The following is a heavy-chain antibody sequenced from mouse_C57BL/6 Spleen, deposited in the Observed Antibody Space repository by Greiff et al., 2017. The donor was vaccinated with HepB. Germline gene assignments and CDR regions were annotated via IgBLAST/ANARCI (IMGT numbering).Heavy chain of an antibody. J-gene: IGHJ3*01. CDR2: IYPGDGDT. D-gene: IGHD2-4*01. CDR3: ATYDYEPY. Sequence: QVQLQQSGPELVKPGASVKIPCKASGYAFSSSWMNWVKQRPGKGLEWIGRIYPGDGDTNYNGKFKGKATLTADKSSSTAYMQLSSLTSEDSAVYFCATYDYEPYWGQGTLVTVSA. V-gene: IGHV1-82*01. CDR1: GYAFSSSW.